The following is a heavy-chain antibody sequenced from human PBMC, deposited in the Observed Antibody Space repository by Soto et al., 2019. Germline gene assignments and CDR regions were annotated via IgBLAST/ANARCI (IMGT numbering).Heavy chain of an antibody. Sequence: PGGSLRLSCAASGVTLSTSALHWVRQAPWKGLEWVSLSSASGLSTDYADSVKGRFTISTDNSKSTVYLQMNSLRADDTAVYYWARHPPSYKLQPDDGMDVWGQGTTVTVSS. D-gene: IGHD3-10*01. J-gene: IGHJ6*02. CDR2: SSASGLST. CDR3: ARHPPSYKLQPDDGMDV. V-gene: IGHV3-23*01. CDR1: GVTLSTSA.